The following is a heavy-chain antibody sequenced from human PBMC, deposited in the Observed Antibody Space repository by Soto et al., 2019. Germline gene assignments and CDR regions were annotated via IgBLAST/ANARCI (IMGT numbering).Heavy chain of an antibody. J-gene: IGHJ4*02. Sequence: QVQLQESGPGLVKPSGTLSLTCAVSGGSISSSNWWSWVRQPPGKGLEWIGKIYHSGSTNYNPSLKSRVTISVDKSKNQFSLKLSSVTAADTAVYYCASVDTAMVPPTFDYWGQGTLVTVSS. V-gene: IGHV4-4*02. CDR3: ASVDTAMVPPTFDY. D-gene: IGHD5-18*01. CDR2: IYHSGST. CDR1: GGSISSSNW.